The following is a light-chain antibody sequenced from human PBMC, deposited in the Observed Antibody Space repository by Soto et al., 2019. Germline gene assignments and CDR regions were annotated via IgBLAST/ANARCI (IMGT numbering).Light chain of an antibody. V-gene: IGKV1-12*01. J-gene: IGKJ3*01. CDR2: ATS. Sequence: IHMTQSPSSVSASVGDRVTMTCRARQGVGGWLAWSQQKPGKVPKLLNDATSILHSGVPSRFSGSRSGTDFTLSISSLQSEDLATFYCQQTHSLPISFGPGIKVD. CDR3: QQTHSLPIS. CDR1: QGVGGW.